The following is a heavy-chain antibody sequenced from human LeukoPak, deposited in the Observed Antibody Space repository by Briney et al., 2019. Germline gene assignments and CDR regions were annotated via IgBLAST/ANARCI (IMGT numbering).Heavy chain of an antibody. CDR2: INHSGST. V-gene: IGHV4-34*01. CDR3: ARVLNYYDSSGYYFDY. Sequence: KTSETLSLTCAVYGGSFSGYYWSRIRQPPGKGLEWIGEINHSGSTNYNPSLKSRVTISVDTSKNQFSLKLSSVTAADTAVYYCARVLNYYDSSGYYFDYWGQGTLVTVSS. J-gene: IGHJ4*02. D-gene: IGHD3-22*01. CDR1: GGSFSGYY.